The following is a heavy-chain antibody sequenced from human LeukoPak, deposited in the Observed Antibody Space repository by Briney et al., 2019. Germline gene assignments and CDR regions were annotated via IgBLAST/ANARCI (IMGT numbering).Heavy chain of an antibody. D-gene: IGHD3-22*01. CDR1: GFTFSSHA. J-gene: IGHJ4*02. CDR2: ISGSGGST. Sequence: GGSLRLSCAASGFTFSSHAMSWVRQAPGKGLEWVSAISGSGGSTYYADSVKGRFTISRDNSKNTLYLQMNSLRAEDTAVYYCAKTQTYYYDSSGYYYPMAYWGQGTLVTVSS. CDR3: AKTQTYYYDSSGYYYPMAY. V-gene: IGHV3-23*01.